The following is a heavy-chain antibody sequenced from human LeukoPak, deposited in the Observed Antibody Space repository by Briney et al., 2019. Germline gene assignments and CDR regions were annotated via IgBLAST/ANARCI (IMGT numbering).Heavy chain of an antibody. V-gene: IGHV4-59*08. D-gene: IGHD3-22*01. Sequence: NPSETLSLTCTVSGGSMRSRYWSWIRQTPVKGLEWIGYIDYSGSTRYNPSLQSRVTISVDTSKNQFSLKLTSVTARDTAVYYCARLINNDNSGDADTFDMWGQGTVVTVFS. CDR1: GGSMRSRY. J-gene: IGHJ3*02. CDR2: IDYSGST. CDR3: ARLINNDNSGDADTFDM.